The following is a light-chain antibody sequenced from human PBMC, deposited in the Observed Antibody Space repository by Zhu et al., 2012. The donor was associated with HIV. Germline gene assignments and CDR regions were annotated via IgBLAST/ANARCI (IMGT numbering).Light chain of an antibody. CDR2: DAS. V-gene: IGKV3-20*01. CDR3: HQYGSSPRT. CDR1: QSISSNY. Sequence: DIVLTQSPDTLSLSPGETATLSCRASQSISSNYLAWFQRKPGQRPGLLIYDASSRAPGIPDNFSGSGSGTDFTLNITGLDPDDFAMYYCHQYGSSPRTFGQGTEVEI. J-gene: IGKJ1*01.